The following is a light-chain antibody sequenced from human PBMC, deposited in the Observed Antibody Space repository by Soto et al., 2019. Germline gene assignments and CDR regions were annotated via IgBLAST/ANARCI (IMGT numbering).Light chain of an antibody. V-gene: IGKV1-5*03. J-gene: IGKJ2*01. CDR2: KAS. CDR1: QTITTW. CDR3: QQYDSYSLLT. Sequence: DIQLTQSPSTLSASVGDTVTITCRASQTITTWLAWYQQKPGKAPNLLIYKASTLESGVPSRFSGGGAGTEFALTISSLQPDDFATYFCQQYDSYSLLTFGQGTKLELK.